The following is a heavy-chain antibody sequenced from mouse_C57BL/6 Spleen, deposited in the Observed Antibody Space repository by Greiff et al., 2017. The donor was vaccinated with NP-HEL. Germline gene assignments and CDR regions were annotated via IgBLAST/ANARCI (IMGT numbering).Heavy chain of an antibody. D-gene: IGHD1-1*01. V-gene: IGHV1-80*01. J-gene: IGHJ2*01. CDR1: GYAFSSYW. CDR2: IYPGDGDT. CDR3: APYYGSSSFDY. Sequence: QVQLKESGAELVKPGASVKISCKASGYAFSSYWMNWVKQRPGKGLEWIGQIYPGDGDTNYNGKFKGKATLTADKSSSTAYMQLSRLNSEDSAVYVCAPYYGSSSFDYWGQGTTLTVSS.